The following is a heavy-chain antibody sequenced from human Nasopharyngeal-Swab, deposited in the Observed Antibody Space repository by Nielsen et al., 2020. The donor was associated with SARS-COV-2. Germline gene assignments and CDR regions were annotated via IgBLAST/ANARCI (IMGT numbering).Heavy chain of an antibody. CDR3: AILRSYYFYYYMDV. Sequence: SETLSLTCTVSGGSVSSGSYYWSWIRQPPGKGLEWIGYIYYSGSTNYNPSLKSRVTISVDTSKNQFSLKLSSVTAAETAVYYCAILRSYYFYYYMDVWGKGTTVTVSS. CDR1: GGSVSSGSYY. V-gene: IGHV4-61*01. J-gene: IGHJ6*03. CDR2: IYYSGST.